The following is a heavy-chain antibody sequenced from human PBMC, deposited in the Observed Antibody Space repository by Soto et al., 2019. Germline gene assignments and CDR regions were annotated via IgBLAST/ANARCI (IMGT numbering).Heavy chain of an antibody. CDR2: IYYSGST. CDR3: ARNYYDSSDRDYLDY. Sequence: SETLSLTCTVSGGSVSSVSYYWSWIRQPPGKGLEWIGYIYYSGSTNYNPSLKSRVTMSVDTSKNQFSLKLSSVTAADTAVYYCARNYYDSSDRDYLDYWGQGTLVTVSS. J-gene: IGHJ4*02. V-gene: IGHV4-61*01. CDR1: GGSVSSVSYY. D-gene: IGHD3-22*01.